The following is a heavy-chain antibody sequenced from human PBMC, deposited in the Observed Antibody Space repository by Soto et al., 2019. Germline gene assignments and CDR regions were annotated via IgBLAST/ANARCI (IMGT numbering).Heavy chain of an antibody. CDR2: IKSKTDGGTT. D-gene: IGHD6-19*01. CDR3: APLALKYSSGWYEFSD. J-gene: IGHJ4*02. V-gene: IGHV3-15*07. Sequence: EVQLVESGGGLVKPGGSLRLSCAASGFTFSNVWMNWVRQAPGTGLEWVGRIKSKTDGGTTDYAAPVKGRFTISRDYSQNTRYLQMNSVKTDDTAVYYCAPLALKYSSGWYEFSDWGQGTLVTVSS. CDR1: GFTFSNVW.